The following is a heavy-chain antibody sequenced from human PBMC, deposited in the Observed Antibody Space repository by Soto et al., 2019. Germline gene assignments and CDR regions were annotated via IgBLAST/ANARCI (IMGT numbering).Heavy chain of an antibody. CDR3: ARVMYTISLGAMDV. D-gene: IGHD1-1*01. CDR1: GFGFSSYW. J-gene: IGHJ6*04. V-gene: IGHV3-74*01. Sequence: GGSLRLSCAASGFGFSSYWMHWVRQAPGKGLVWVSRTNNDGSTTTYADSVRGRFTIFRDNAKNTLFLQMKSLGAEDTAVYYCARVMYTISLGAMDVWGEGTMVTVSS. CDR2: TNNDGSTT.